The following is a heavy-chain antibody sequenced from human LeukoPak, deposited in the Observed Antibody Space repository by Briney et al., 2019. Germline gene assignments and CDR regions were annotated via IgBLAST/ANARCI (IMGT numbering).Heavy chain of an antibody. D-gene: IGHD3-10*02. J-gene: IGHJ6*04. CDR1: GFTFSSFG. CDR3: AELGITMIGGV. V-gene: IGHV3-7*01. Sequence: GGSLRLSCAASGFTFSSFGMNWVRKAPGKGLEWVANIKQDGSEKYYVDSVKGRFTISRDNAKNSLYLQMNSLRAEDTAVYYCAELGITMIGGVWGKGTTVTISS. CDR2: IKQDGSEK.